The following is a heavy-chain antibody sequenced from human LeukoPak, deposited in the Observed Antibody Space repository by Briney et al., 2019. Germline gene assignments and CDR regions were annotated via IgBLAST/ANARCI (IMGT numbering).Heavy chain of an antibody. Sequence: GEPLKISCKGSGYYFTSYWIAWVRQMPGKGLQWMGIIYPGDSDTRYSPSFQGQVTISADKSISTAYLQWSSLKASDTAMYYCARLWEYDILTGSTPLDNWGLGTLVTVSS. CDR2: IYPGDSDT. CDR1: GYYFTSYW. V-gene: IGHV5-51*01. CDR3: ARLWEYDILTGSTPLDN. J-gene: IGHJ4*02. D-gene: IGHD3-9*01.